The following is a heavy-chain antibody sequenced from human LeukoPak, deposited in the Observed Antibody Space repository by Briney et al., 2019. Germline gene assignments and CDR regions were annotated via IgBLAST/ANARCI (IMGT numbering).Heavy chain of an antibody. CDR2: IYYSGST. V-gene: IGHV4-59*01. D-gene: IGHD2-2*01. Sequence: PSETLSLTCTVSGGSISSYYWSWIRQPAGKGLEGVGYIYYSGSTNYNHSLKSRVRISVDTSNNQFSLKLSSVTAADTAVYYCERVGRQLPYFDYWGQGTLVTVSS. J-gene: IGHJ4*02. CDR1: GGSISSYY. CDR3: ERVGRQLPYFDY.